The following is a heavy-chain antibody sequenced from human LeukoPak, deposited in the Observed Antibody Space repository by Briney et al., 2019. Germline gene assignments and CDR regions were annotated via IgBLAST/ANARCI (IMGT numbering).Heavy chain of an antibody. J-gene: IGHJ4*02. V-gene: IGHV3-7*04. D-gene: IGHD5-24*01. Sequence: GGSLRLSCVASGFPFSSYWMTWVRQAPGKGLEWVANIKQDGSKKSYVDSVKGRFTISRDNAKNSLYLQMNSLRAEDTAIYYCTRVGYIDEGVDYWGQGTLVTVSS. CDR1: GFPFSSYW. CDR2: IKQDGSKK. CDR3: TRVGYIDEGVDY.